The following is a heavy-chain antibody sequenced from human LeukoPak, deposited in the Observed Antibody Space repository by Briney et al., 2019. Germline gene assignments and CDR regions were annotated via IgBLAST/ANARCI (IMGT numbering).Heavy chain of an antibody. D-gene: IGHD1-26*01. J-gene: IGHJ6*03. CDR2: ISYDGSNK. CDR3: AKWSRPPHYYMDV. CDR1: GFTFRNYW. V-gene: IGHV3-30*18. Sequence: GGSLRLSCAASGFTFRNYWMSWVRQAPGKGLEWVAVISYDGSNKYYADSVKGRFTISRDNSKNTLYLQMNSLRAEDTAVYYCAKWSRPPHYYMDVWGKGTTVTVSS.